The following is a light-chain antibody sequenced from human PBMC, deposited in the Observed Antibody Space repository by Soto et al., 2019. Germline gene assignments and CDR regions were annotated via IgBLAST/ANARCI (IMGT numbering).Light chain of an antibody. CDR1: PSVSSN. V-gene: IGKV3-15*01. J-gene: IGKJ2*01. CDR3: PQYNNWPPVT. CDR2: GAS. Sequence: EIVMTQSPATLSVSPGERATLSCRASPSVSSNLAWYQQKPGQAPRLLIYGASTRATGIPDRFSGSGSGTEVTLTISSLQSVDCAVYYCPQYNNWPPVTFGQGTKLEIK.